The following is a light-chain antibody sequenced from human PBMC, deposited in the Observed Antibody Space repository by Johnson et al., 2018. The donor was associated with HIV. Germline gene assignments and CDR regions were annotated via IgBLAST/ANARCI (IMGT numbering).Light chain of an antibody. CDR2: DNS. CDR1: SSNIGSNY. CDR3: GTWDNSLSAGV. Sequence: QSVLTQPPSVSAAPGQRVTISCSGSSSNIGSNYVSWYQQLPGTAPKLLIYDNSKRPSKIPDRFSGSKSGTSATLGITGLQTGDEADYYCGTWDNSLSAGVFGTGTKVTVL. V-gene: IGLV1-51*01. J-gene: IGLJ1*01.